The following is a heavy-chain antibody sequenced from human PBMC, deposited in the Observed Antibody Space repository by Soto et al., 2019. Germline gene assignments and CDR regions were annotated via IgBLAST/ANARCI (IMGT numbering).Heavy chain of an antibody. V-gene: IGHV4-39*01. Sequence: QLQLQESGPGLVKPSETLSLTCTVSGGSISSSSYYWGWIRQPPGKGLEWIGSIYYSGSTYYNPSLKSRVTISVDTSKNQFSLKLSSVTAADTAVYYCARGNTMVRGEDYWGQGTLVTVSS. CDR2: IYYSGST. D-gene: IGHD3-10*01. CDR3: ARGNTMVRGEDY. CDR1: GGSISSSSYY. J-gene: IGHJ4*02.